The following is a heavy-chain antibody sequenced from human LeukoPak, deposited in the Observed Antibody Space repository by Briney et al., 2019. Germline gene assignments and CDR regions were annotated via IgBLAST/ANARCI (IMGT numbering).Heavy chain of an antibody. CDR2: MDPHSGNA. CDR1: GYTSTNYD. J-gene: IGHJ5*02. D-gene: IGHD2-2*01. Sequence: ASVKVSCKASGYTSTNYDINWVRQAAGQGLEWMGWMDPHSGNAGYAQKFQGRVTMTRDTSISTAYMELSSLRSDDTAVYYCARIPQRVPHNWFDPWGQGTLVTVSS. V-gene: IGHV1-8*01. CDR3: ARIPQRVPHNWFDP.